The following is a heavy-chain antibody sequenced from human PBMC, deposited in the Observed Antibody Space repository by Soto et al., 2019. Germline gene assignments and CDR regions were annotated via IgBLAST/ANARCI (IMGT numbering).Heavy chain of an antibody. CDR3: ARDIIGYCSSTSCSRPYYYGMDV. D-gene: IGHD2-2*01. CDR2: IYYSGST. Sequence: QVQLQESGPGLVKPSQTLSLTCTVSGGSISSGGYYWSWIRQHPGKGLEWIGYIYYSGSTYYNPSLTSRVTISVDTSKNQFSLKLSSVTAADTAVYYCARDIIGYCSSTSCSRPYYYGMDVWGQGTTVTVSS. CDR1: GGSISSGGYY. V-gene: IGHV4-31*03. J-gene: IGHJ6*02.